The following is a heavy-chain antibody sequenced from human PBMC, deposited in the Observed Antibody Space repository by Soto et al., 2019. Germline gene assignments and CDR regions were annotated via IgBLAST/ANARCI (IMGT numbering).Heavy chain of an antibody. D-gene: IGHD2-21*01. CDR2: ISSSSSYI. Sequence: PGGSLRLSCAASGFTFSSYSMNWVRQAPGKGLEWVSSISSSSSYIYYADSVKGRFTISRDNAKNSLYLQMNSLRAEDTAVYYCARYSMVPVYYYDYWGQGTLVTVSA. CDR1: GFTFSSYS. J-gene: IGHJ4*02. V-gene: IGHV3-21*01. CDR3: ARYSMVPVYYYDY.